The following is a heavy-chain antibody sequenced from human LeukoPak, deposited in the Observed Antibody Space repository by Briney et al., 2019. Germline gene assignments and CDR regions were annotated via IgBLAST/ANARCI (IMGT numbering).Heavy chain of an antibody. J-gene: IGHJ4*02. V-gene: IGHV3-21*01. D-gene: IGHD5-18*01. CDR2: ISSSSSYI. CDR3: AREIQLCLGVDY. CDR1: GFTFSTYS. Sequence: GGSLRLSCAASGFTFSTYSMKWVRQAPGKGLEWVSSISSSSSYIYYADSVKGRFTISRDNAKNSLYLQMNSLRAEDTAVYYCAREIQLCLGVDYWGQGTLVTVSS.